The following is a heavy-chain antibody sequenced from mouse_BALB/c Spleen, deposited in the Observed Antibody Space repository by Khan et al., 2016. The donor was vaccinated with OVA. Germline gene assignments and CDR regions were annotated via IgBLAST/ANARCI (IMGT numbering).Heavy chain of an antibody. CDR3: TTAYYRYYFDY. V-gene: IGHV1S134*01. D-gene: IGHD2-14*01. J-gene: IGHJ2*01. CDR1: GSTFTSYG. CDR2: IYPGNGYT. Sequence: EVQLQESGAELGRPGSSVKLSCKTSGSTFTSYGIKWVKQRPGQGLEWIGYIYPGNGYTEYNAKFHGKAILTSDTSSSTAYMQLRSRTSEDSAIYFCTTAYYRYYFDYWGQGTTLTVSS.